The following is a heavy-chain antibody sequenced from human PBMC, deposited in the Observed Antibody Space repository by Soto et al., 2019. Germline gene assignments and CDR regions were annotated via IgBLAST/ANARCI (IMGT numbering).Heavy chain of an antibody. D-gene: IGHD4-17*01. CDR2: FDPEDGET. CDR1: GYTFTSYY. CDR3: ATDRNYGDIDY. V-gene: IGHV1-24*01. J-gene: IGHJ4*02. Sequence: ASVKVSCKASGYTFTSYYMHWVRQAPGKGLEWMGIFDPEDGETIYAQKFQGRVTMTEDTSTDTAYMELSSLRSEDTAVYYCATDRNYGDIDYWGQGTLVTVSS.